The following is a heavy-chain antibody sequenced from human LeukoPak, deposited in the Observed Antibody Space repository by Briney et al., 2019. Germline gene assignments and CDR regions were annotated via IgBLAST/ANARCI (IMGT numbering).Heavy chain of an antibody. Sequence: GESLKISCKGSGYSFTTYWIGWVRQMPGKGLEWMGIIYPGDSETRYSPSFQGQVTISADKSITTAYLQWSSLKASDTAMYYCARRRGDYYGWSDAFDIWGQGTMVTVSS. V-gene: IGHV5-51*01. D-gene: IGHD3-10*01. CDR3: ARRRGDYYGWSDAFDI. J-gene: IGHJ3*02. CDR1: GYSFTTYW. CDR2: IYPGDSET.